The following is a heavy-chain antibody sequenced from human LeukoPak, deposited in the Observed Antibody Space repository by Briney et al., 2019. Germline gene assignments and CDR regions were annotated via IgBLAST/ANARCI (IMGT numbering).Heavy chain of an antibody. CDR1: GGSISSYY. CDR3: ARARRTYDFWSGYYDAFDI. D-gene: IGHD3-3*01. V-gene: IGHV4-59*12. J-gene: IGHJ3*02. Sequence: SETLSLTCTVSGGSISSYYWSWIRQPLGKGLEWIGYIYYSGSTNYNPSLKSRVTISVDTSKNQFSLKVSSVTAADTAVYYCARARRTYDFWSGYYDAFDIWGQGTMVTVSS. CDR2: IYYSGST.